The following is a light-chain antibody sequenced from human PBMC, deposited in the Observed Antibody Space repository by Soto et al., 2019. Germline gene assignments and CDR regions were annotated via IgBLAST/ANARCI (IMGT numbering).Light chain of an antibody. CDR3: GSYTSSSTPYV. V-gene: IGLV2-14*01. CDR2: EVS. Sequence: QSALTQPASVSGSPGQSITISCTGTSSVVGGYNYVSWYQQHPGKAPKLMIYEVSNRPSGVSNRFSGSKSGNTASLTISGLQAEDEADYYCGSYTSSSTPYVFGTGTKVTVL. J-gene: IGLJ1*01. CDR1: SSVVGGYNY.